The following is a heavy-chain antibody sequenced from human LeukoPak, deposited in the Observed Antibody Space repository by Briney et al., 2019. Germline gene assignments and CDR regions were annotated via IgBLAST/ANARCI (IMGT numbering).Heavy chain of an antibody. V-gene: IGHV3-11*05. Sequence: GESLRLSCAASGFTFSDYYMSWIRQAPGKGLEWGSYISSSSNYPNYADSVKGRFTSSRDKAKNSLYLQISSLSADDTAVYYCARATTTVVTPAAFDIWGQGTMVTDSS. D-gene: IGHD4-23*01. J-gene: IGHJ3*02. CDR3: ARATTTVVTPAAFDI. CDR1: GFTFSDYY. CDR2: ISSSSNYP.